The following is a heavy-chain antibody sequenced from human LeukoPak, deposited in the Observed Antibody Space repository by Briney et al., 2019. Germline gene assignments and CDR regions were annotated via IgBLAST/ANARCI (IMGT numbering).Heavy chain of an antibody. CDR1: GYSITSGSY. Sequence: SDTLSLTCTVSGYSITSGSYWGWIRQPPGKGLEWIANVYHRGTTYYNPSLKSRLTISVDTSKNPFSLRLSSLSAADTAIYYCARFADTNYDAFDIWGQGTLVTVSS. J-gene: IGHJ3*02. V-gene: IGHV4-38-2*02. D-gene: IGHD4-11*01. CDR3: ARFADTNYDAFDI. CDR2: VYHRGTT.